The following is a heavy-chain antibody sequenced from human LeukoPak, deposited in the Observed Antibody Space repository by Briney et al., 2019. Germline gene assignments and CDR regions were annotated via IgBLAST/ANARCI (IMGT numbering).Heavy chain of an antibody. D-gene: IGHD3-22*01. V-gene: IGHV3-11*01. CDR3: ARDLDITPHAFDI. CDR2: ISSSGSTI. CDR1: GFTFSDYY. Sequence: PGGSLRLSCAASGFTFSDYYMSWIRQAPGKGLEWVSYISSSGSTIYYADSVKGRFTISRDNAKNSLYLQMNSLRAEDTAVYYCARDLDITPHAFDIWGQGTVVTVSS. J-gene: IGHJ3*02.